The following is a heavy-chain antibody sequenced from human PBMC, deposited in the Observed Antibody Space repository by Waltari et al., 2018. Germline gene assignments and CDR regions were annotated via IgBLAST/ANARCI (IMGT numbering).Heavy chain of an antibody. D-gene: IGHD3-3*01. Sequence: EVQLVESGGGLVKPGGSLRLSCAASGFTFSKAWMSWVRQAPGKGLEWVGRIKSKTDGGTTDYAAPVKGRFTISRDDSKNTLYLQMNSLKTEDTAVYYCTTAKPHYDFWSGYPYWGQGTLVTVSS. CDR1: GFTFSKAW. CDR2: IKSKTDGGTT. V-gene: IGHV3-15*01. CDR3: TTAKPHYDFWSGYPY. J-gene: IGHJ4*02.